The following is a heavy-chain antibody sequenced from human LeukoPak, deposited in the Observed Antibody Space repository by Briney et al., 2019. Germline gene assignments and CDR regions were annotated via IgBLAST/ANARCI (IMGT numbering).Heavy chain of an antibody. D-gene: IGHD2-15*01. Sequence: GASVTVSCKASGGTFSSYAISWMRQAPGQGLEWMGGIIPIFGTANYAQKFQGRVTITADESTSTAYMELSSLRSEDTAVYYCATFSLWARGISSYFDYWGQGTLVTVSS. J-gene: IGHJ4*02. V-gene: IGHV1-69*13. CDR1: GGTFSSYA. CDR3: ATFSLWARGISSYFDY. CDR2: IIPIFGTA.